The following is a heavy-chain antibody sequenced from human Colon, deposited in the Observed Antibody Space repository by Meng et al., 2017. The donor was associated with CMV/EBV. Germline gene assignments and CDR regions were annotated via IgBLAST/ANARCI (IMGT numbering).Heavy chain of an antibody. Sequence: SGDSINSGAYLWTWIRQPPGKGLEWIGHIYNSGSAFYNPSLKTRFTISIDTSKNQFSLNLISVTAADMAVYYCVRGGRAPYSPVDHWGQGTLVTVSS. V-gene: IGHV4-30-4*08. CDR2: IYNSGSA. CDR1: GDSINSGAYL. CDR3: VRGGRAPYSPVDH. D-gene: IGHD4-11*01. J-gene: IGHJ4*02.